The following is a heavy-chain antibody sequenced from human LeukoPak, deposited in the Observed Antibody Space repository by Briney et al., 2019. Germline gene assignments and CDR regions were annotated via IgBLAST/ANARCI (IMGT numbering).Heavy chain of an antibody. V-gene: IGHV3-7*01. CDR2: IKQDGSEK. J-gene: IGHJ4*02. CDR3: APEIEN. Sequence: GGSLRLSCAASGLTFSRYWMSWVRQAPGKGLEWVASIKQDGSEKYYMDSVKGRFTISRDNAKNSLYLQMNSLRAEDTAVYYCAPEIENWGQGTLVTVSS. D-gene: IGHD5-24*01. CDR1: GLTFSRYW.